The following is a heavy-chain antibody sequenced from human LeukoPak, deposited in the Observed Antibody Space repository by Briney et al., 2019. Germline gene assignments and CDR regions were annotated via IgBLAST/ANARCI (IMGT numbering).Heavy chain of an antibody. D-gene: IGHD3-10*01. CDR3: ARDTYYYGSGSYYNWFDP. CDR2: ISYDGSNK. CDR1: GFTFSSYA. Sequence: GGSLRLSCAASGFTFSSYAMHWVRQAPGKGLEWVAVISYDGSNKYYADSVKGRFTISRDNSKNTLYLQMNSLRAEDTAVYYCARDTYYYGSGSYYNWFDPWGQGTLVTVSS. J-gene: IGHJ5*02. V-gene: IGHV3-30-3*01.